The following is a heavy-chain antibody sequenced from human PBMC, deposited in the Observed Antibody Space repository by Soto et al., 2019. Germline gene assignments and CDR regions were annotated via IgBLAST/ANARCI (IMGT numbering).Heavy chain of an antibody. Sequence: GGSLRLPCAASGFTFSSYGMHWVRQAPGKGLEWVAVISYDGSNKYYADSVKGRFTISRDNSKNTLYLQMNSLRAEDTAVYYCAKVGDGGGYYDRRFDYWGQGTLVTVSS. D-gene: IGHD1-26*01. CDR3: AKVGDGGGYYDRRFDY. J-gene: IGHJ4*02. CDR1: GFTFSSYG. V-gene: IGHV3-30*18. CDR2: ISYDGSNK.